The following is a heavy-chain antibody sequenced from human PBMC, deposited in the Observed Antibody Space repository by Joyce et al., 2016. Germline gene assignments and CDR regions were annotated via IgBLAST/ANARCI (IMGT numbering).Heavy chain of an antibody. J-gene: IGHJ4*02. Sequence: EVQLLESGGDLVQPGGSLRLSCVASGFTFSSYAMNWVRQAPGKGLEGVSTVSSSGFRTYYADSVKGRFTISRDNSKNTLYLQMNSLRADDTAVYYCAKDLRYGDYPYYFDYWGQGTLVTVSS. CDR3: AKDLRYGDYPYYFDY. V-gene: IGHV3-23*01. CDR1: GFTFSSYA. D-gene: IGHD4-17*01. CDR2: VSSSGFRT.